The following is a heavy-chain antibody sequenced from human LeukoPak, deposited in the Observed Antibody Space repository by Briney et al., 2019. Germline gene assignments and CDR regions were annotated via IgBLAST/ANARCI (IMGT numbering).Heavy chain of an antibody. CDR1: GGSISSSSYY. Sequence: SETLSLTCTVSGGSISSSSYYWGWIRQPPGKGLEWIGSIYYTENTYYNPSLKSRVTISVDTSKNQFSLKLSSVTAPDTAVYYCANQPGFYYFDYWGQGTLVTVSS. J-gene: IGHJ4*02. CDR2: IYYTENT. V-gene: IGHV4-39*01. CDR3: ANQPGFYYFDY.